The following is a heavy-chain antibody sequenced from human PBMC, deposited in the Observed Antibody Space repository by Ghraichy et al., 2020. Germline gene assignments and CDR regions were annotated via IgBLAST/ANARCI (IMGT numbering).Heavy chain of an antibody. CDR2: IKPDGSEK. Sequence: GSLRLSCLASGFTFRNYWMSWVRQAPGKGLEWVANIKPDGSEKNYVESEKGRITISRDNARNSLHLQMSSLKAEDTAVYYCARARGDWYKGLDFWGQGALVTVSS. V-gene: IGHV3-7*04. CDR1: GFTFRNYW. J-gene: IGHJ4*02. D-gene: IGHD2-21*02. CDR3: ARARGDWYKGLDF.